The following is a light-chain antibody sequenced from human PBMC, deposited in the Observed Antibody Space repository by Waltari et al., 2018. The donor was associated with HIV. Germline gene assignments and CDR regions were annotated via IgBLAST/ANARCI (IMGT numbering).Light chain of an antibody. CDR1: SPNIGAGYN. CDR3: QSYDSSLSNWV. J-gene: IGLJ3*02. V-gene: IGLV1-40*01. CDR2: GNW. Sequence: QSVLTQPPSVSGTQGQRVTISCTGCSPNIGAGYNVHCYQQLPGTAPKLLIYGNWNRSSGVPDRFSGCEFGSSASLAITGLQPDDETDYYGQSYDSSLSNWVFGGGTKLTVL.